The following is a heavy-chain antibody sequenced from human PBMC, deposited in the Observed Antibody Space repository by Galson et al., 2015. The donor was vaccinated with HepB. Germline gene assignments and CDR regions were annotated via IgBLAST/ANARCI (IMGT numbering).Heavy chain of an antibody. V-gene: IGHV3-30*03. CDR3: ARERGPFDY. CDR2: VSYDGSNK. J-gene: IGHJ4*02. Sequence: SLRLSCAASGFTFSSYGMHWVRQAPGKGLEWVAVVSYDGSNKYCADSVKGRFTISRDNSKNTLYLQMNSLRAEDTAVYYCARERGPFDYWGQGTLVTVSS. CDR1: GFTFSSYG.